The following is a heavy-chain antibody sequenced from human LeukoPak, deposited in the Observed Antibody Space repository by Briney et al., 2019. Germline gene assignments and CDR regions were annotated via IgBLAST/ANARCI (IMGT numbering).Heavy chain of an antibody. CDR3: ARGAEFDY. Sequence: ASVKVSCKASGYTFTSYYIHWVRQAPGQGLQWMGWINPNSGGTNFAQKFQGRVTMTRDTSISTAYMELSSLTSDDTAVYYCARGAEFDYWGQGTLVTVSS. J-gene: IGHJ4*02. CDR1: GYTFTSYY. V-gene: IGHV1-2*02. CDR2: INPNSGGT.